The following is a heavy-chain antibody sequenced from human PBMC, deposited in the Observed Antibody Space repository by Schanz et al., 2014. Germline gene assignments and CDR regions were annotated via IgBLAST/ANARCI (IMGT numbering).Heavy chain of an antibody. CDR3: ARANYRRKINFDY. Sequence: EVQLVESGGGLVKPGGSLRLSCAASGFTFSSYAMSWVRQAPGKGLEWLSYISGTTTYTNYADSVKGRFTISRDNAKNSLYLQMNSLRAEDTAVFYCARANYRRKINFDYWGRGTLVTVSS. J-gene: IGHJ4*02. V-gene: IGHV3-21*05. CDR1: GFTFSSYA. D-gene: IGHD3-10*01. CDR2: ISGTTTYT.